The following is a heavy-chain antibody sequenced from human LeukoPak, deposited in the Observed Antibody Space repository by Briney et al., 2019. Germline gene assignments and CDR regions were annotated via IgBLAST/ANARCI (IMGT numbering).Heavy chain of an antibody. CDR2: MNPNSGNT. V-gene: IGHV1-8*01. D-gene: IGHD1-26*01. CDR1: GYTFTSYD. CDR3: ARVSGSYYPLFDY. J-gene: IGHJ4*02. Sequence: ASVKVSCKASGYTFTSYDINWVRQATGQGLESMGWMNPNSGNTGYAQKFQGRVTMTRNTSISTSYMELSSLRSEDTAVYYCARVSGSYYPLFDYWGQRTRVTVSS.